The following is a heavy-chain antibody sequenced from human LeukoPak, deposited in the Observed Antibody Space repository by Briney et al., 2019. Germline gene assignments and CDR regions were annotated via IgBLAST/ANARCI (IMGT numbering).Heavy chain of an antibody. Sequence: GESLKISCKGSGYSFTSYWISWVRQMPGKGLEWMGRIDPSDSYTNYSPSFQGHVTISADKSISTAYLQWSSLKASDTAMYYCASSGGSGGYYLYGMDVWGQGTTVTVSS. CDR2: IDPSDSYT. V-gene: IGHV5-10-1*01. CDR3: ASSGGSGGYYLYGMDV. J-gene: IGHJ6*02. CDR1: GYSFTSYW. D-gene: IGHD3-10*01.